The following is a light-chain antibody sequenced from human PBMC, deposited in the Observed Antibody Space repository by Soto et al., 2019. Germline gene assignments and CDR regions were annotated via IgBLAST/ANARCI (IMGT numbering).Light chain of an antibody. CDR2: EGS. CDR1: SSDVGSYNL. V-gene: IGLV2-23*01. Sequence: QSVLTQPASVSRSPGQSITISCTGTSSDVGSYNLVSWYQQHPGKAPKLMIYEGSKRPSGVSNRFSGSKSGNTASLTISGLQAEDEADYYCCSYAGSSTSYVFGTGTKVTVL. CDR3: CSYAGSSTSYV. J-gene: IGLJ1*01.